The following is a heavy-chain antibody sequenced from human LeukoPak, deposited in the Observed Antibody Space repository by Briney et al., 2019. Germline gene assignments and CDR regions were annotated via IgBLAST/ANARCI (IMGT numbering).Heavy chain of an antibody. CDR3: ARGSPLWFGGYNQYYYMDV. CDR1: GFNSLSYW. CDR2: IKQGGAEK. D-gene: IGHD3-10*01. J-gene: IGHJ6*03. Sequence: PGGSLRLSCEVSGFNSLSYWMTWLRQAPGKGLEWVANIKQGGAEKYYVVSVKGRFTISRDVANNSLYLQMNGLRVEDTAVYFCARGSPLWFGGYNQYYYMDVWGKGTKVTVSS. V-gene: IGHV3-7*01.